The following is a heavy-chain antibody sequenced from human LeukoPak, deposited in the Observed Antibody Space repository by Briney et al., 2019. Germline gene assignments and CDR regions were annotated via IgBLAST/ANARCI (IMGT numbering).Heavy chain of an antibody. CDR1: GYTFTSYY. V-gene: IGHV1-46*01. D-gene: IGHD2-2*01. CDR3: ARVRDQLLAVD. J-gene: IGHJ4*02. CDR2: INPSVGST. Sequence: ASVKVSCKASGYTFTSYYMHWVRQAPGQGLEWMGIINPSVGSTSYAQKFQGRVTITADESTSTAYMELSSLRSEDTAVYYCARVRDQLLAVDWGQGTLVTVSS.